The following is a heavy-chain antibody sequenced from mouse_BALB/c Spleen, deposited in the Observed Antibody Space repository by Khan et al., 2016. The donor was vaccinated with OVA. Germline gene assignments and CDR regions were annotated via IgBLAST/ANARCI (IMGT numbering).Heavy chain of an antibody. CDR3: ARAGYSPWFAY. CDR2: IDPENGNN. V-gene: IGHV14-1*02. CDR1: GFNIKDYY. D-gene: IGHD2-3*01. Sequence: VQLKESGAELVRPGALVKLSCKASGFNIKDYYIHWVKQRPEQGLEWIGWIDPENGNNIYDPKFQGKANITADTSSNTAYLHFSSLTSEDTAVYYCARAGYSPWFAYWGQGTLVTGSA. J-gene: IGHJ3*01.